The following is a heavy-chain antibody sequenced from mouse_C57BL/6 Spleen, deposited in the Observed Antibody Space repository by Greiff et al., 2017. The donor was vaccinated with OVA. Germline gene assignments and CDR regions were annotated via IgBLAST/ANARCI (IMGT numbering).Heavy chain of an antibody. Sequence: EVKLMESGGGLVQPGGSLSLSCAASGFTFTDYYMSWVRQPPGKALEWLGFIRNKANGHTTEYRAPVKGRFTISRDKSQSILYLQRNALRAEDSATYDCARYDYGSSLDVWGTGTTVTVSS. J-gene: IGHJ1*03. V-gene: IGHV7-3*01. CDR2: IRNKANGHTT. CDR1: GFTFTDYY. D-gene: IGHD1-1*01. CDR3: ARYDYGSSLDV.